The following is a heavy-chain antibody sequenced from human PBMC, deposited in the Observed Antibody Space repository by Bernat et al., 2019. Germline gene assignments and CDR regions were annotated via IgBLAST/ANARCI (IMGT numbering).Heavy chain of an antibody. V-gene: IGHV3-33*01. D-gene: IGHD2-2*01. CDR1: GFTFSSYG. CDR3: ARDLRYCSSTSCYGIAWFDP. CDR2: IWYDGSNK. J-gene: IGHJ5*02. Sequence: QVQLVESGGGVVQPGRSLRLSCAASGFTFSSYGMHWVRQAPGKGLEWVAVIWYDGSNKYYADSVKGRFTISRDNSKNTLYLQMNSLRAEDTAVYYCARDLRYCSSTSCYGIAWFDPWGQGTLVTVSS.